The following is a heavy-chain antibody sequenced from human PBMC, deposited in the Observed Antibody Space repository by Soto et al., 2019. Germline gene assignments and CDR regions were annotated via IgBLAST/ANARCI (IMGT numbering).Heavy chain of an antibody. V-gene: IGHV4-30-2*01. D-gene: IGHD3-10*01. CDR2: IYHSGST. J-gene: IGHJ4*02. CDR3: ARGGLNRVFDY. CDR1: GGSISSGGYS. Sequence: SETLSLTCAVSGGSISSGGYSWSWIRQPPGKGLEWVGYIYHSGSTYYNPSLKSRVTISVDRSKNQFSLKLSSVTAADTAVYYCARGGLNRVFDYWGQGTLVTAPQ.